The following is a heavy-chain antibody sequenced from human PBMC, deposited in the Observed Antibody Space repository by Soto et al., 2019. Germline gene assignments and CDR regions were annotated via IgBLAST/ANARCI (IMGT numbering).Heavy chain of an antibody. CDR2: ITDSGVT. Sequence: PSETLSLTCTVSGGSFSGYYWSWVRQPPGKGLEWLAEITDSGVTNYNPSLKSRVTISVDTSMNHFSLKLSSVTAADTAVYYCERGGRGWTNYPYYYYYGMDVWDQGTTVTLCS. CDR3: ERGGRGWTNYPYYYYYGMDV. D-gene: IGHD1-7*01. V-gene: IGHV4-34*01. J-gene: IGHJ6*02. CDR1: GGSFSGYY.